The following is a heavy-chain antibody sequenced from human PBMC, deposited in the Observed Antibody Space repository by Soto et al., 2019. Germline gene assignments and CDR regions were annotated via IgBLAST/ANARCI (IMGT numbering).Heavy chain of an antibody. CDR3: ARDITMDRDPFYP. CDR1: GFTVSSNY. CDR2: IYSGGST. V-gene: IGHV3-66*01. D-gene: IGHD3-10*01. Sequence: GGSLRLSCAASGFTVSSNYMSWVRQAPGKGLEWVSVIYSGGSTYYADSVKGRFTISRDNSKNTLYLQMNSLRAEDTAVYYCARDITMDRDPFYPWGQGTLVTVSS. J-gene: IGHJ5*02.